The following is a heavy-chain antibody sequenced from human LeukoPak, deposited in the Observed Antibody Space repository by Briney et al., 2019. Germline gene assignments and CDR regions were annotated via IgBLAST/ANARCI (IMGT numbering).Heavy chain of an antibody. J-gene: IGHJ4*02. V-gene: IGHV4-34*01. CDR1: GGSFSGYY. CDR2: INHSGST. CDR3: ARGGHSGNYPFDY. D-gene: IGHD1-26*01. Sequence: PSETLSLTCAVYGGSFSGYYWSWIRQPPGKGLEWIGEINHSGSTNYNPSLKSRVTISVDTSKNQFSLKVSSVTAADTAVYYCARGGHSGNYPFDYWGQGTLVTVSS.